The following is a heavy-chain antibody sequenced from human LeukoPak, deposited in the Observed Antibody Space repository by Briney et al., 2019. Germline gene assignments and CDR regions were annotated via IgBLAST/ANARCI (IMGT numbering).Heavy chain of an antibody. CDR2: ISSSGSTI. CDR3: ARDRDSGYDDDAFDI. CDR1: GFTFSSYE. J-gene: IGHJ3*02. Sequence: GGSLRLSCAASGFTFSSYEMNWVRQAPGKGLEWVSYISSSGSTIYYADSVKGRFTISRDNAKNSLYLQMNSLRADDTAVYYCARDRDSGYDDDAFDIWGQGTMVSVSS. D-gene: IGHD5-12*01. V-gene: IGHV3-48*03.